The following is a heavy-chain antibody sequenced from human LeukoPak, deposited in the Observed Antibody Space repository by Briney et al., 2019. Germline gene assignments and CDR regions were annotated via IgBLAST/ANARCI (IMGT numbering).Heavy chain of an antibody. CDR3: TRVGYIDEGIDY. J-gene: IGHJ4*02. CDR2: IKQDGSKK. D-gene: IGHD5-24*01. Sequence: GGSLRLSCVASGFPFSSYWMTWVRQAPGKGLEWVANIKQDGSKKSYVDSVKGRFTISRDNAKNSLYLQMNSLRAEDTALYYCTRVGYIDEGIDYWGQGTLVTVSS. V-gene: IGHV3-7*04. CDR1: GFPFSSYW.